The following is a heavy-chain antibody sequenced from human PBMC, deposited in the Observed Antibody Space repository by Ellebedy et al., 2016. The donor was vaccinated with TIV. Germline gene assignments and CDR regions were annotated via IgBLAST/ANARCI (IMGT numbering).Heavy chain of an antibody. CDR3: ARTPDNYGSGSSRFDY. CDR1: GYTFTGYY. CDR2: INPNSGGT. J-gene: IGHJ4*02. V-gene: IGHV1-2*02. D-gene: IGHD3-10*01. Sequence: ASVKVSXKASGYTFTGYYMHWVRQAPGQGLEWMGWINPNSGGTNYAQKFQGRVTMTRDTSISTAYMELSRLRSDDTAVYYCARTPDNYGSGSSRFDYWGQGTLVTVSS.